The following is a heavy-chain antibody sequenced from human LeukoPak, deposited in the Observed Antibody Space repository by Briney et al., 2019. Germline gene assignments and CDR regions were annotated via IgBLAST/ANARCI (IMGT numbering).Heavy chain of an antibody. CDR2: IDYSGTT. V-gene: IGHV4-59*11. D-gene: IGHD3-22*01. J-gene: IGHJ4*02. Sequence: SETLSLTCTVSGGSISSHYWSWIRQPPGKGLEWIGYIDYSGTTKYNPSLKSRVTLSADTSKNQFSLKLSSVTAADTAVYYCARVGDYYDSSGYYYSHDYWGQGTLVTVSS. CDR3: ARVGDYYDSSGYYYSHDY. CDR1: GGSISSHY.